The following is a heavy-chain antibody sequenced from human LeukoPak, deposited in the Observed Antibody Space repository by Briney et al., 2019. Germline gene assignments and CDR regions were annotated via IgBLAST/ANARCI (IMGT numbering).Heavy chain of an antibody. CDR3: ARDARYSSSWHWSFDY. J-gene: IGHJ4*02. D-gene: IGHD6-13*01. Sequence: GGSLRLSCAASGFTFSSYWMSWVRQAPGKGLEWVANIKQDGSEKYYVDSVKGRFTISRDNAKNSLYLQMNSLRAGDTAVYYCARDARYSSSWHWSFDYWGQGTLVTVSS. V-gene: IGHV3-7*01. CDR1: GFTFSSYW. CDR2: IKQDGSEK.